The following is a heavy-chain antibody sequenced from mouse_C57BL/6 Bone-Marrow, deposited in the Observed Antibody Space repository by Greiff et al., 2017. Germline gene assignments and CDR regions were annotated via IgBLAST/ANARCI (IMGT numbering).Heavy chain of an antibody. CDR3: ARALYYGNYGGVFFDY. CDR1: GFTFSSYA. J-gene: IGHJ2*01. Sequence: DVQLVESGGGLVKPGGSLKLSCAASGFTFSSYAMSWVRQTPEKRLEWVATISDGGSYTYYPDNVKGRFTISRDNAKNNLYLQMSHLKSEDTAMYYCARALYYGNYGGVFFDYWGQGTTLTVSS. V-gene: IGHV5-4*01. D-gene: IGHD2-1*01. CDR2: ISDGGSYT.